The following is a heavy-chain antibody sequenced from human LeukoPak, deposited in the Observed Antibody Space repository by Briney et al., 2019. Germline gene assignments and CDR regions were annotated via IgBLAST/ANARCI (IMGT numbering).Heavy chain of an antibody. CDR2: IIPIFGTA. CDR1: GGTFSSYA. J-gene: IGHJ3*02. D-gene: IGHD1-26*01. CDR3: ASSTEWELHPYDAFDI. Sequence: GASVKVSCKASGGTFSSYAISWVRQAPGQGLEWMGGIIPIFGTANYAQKFQGRVTITADESTSTAYMELSSLRSEDTAVYYCASSTEWELHPYDAFDIWGQGTMVTVSS. V-gene: IGHV1-69*13.